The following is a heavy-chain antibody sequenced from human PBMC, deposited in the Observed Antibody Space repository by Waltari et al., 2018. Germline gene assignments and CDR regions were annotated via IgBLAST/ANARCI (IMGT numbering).Heavy chain of an antibody. D-gene: IGHD6-13*01. V-gene: IGHV3-23*01. Sequence: EVQLLESGGGLVQPGGSLRLSCAASGFPFSPHAMTWVRQAPGKGLEWVSFISGSDGSTYYADSVKGRFTISRDNSKNTLYLQMNSLRAEDTAVYYCAKDSSWVSYFDYWGQGTLVTVSS. CDR1: GFPFSPHA. CDR3: AKDSSWVSYFDY. CDR2: ISGSDGST. J-gene: IGHJ4*02.